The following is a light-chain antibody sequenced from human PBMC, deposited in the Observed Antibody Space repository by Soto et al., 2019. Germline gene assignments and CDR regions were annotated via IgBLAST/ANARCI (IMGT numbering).Light chain of an antibody. CDR2: KAS. CDR1: QSLAYSDGNTY. CDR3: MQGTHWPPYT. Sequence: DVVMTQSPLSLPVTLGQPASISCRSSQSLAYSDGNTYLNWFQQRPGQSPRRLIYKASNRDSGVPDRFSGSGLGTDFTLKISRVEAEDVGVYYCMQGTHWPPYTFGQGTKLEIK. V-gene: IGKV2-30*01. J-gene: IGKJ2*01.